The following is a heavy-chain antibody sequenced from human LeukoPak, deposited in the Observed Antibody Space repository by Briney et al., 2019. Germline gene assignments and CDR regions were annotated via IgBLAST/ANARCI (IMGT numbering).Heavy chain of an antibody. J-gene: IGHJ3*02. Sequence: GGSLRLSCAASGFTFRNYWMGWVRQAPGKGLEWVVNTKPDGTAEYYADSVRGRFTTSRDNANNFLYLQMNSLRGEDTAVYYCASKVYSSSSADAFDIWGQGTMVTVSS. CDR1: GFTFRNYW. CDR2: TKPDGTAE. D-gene: IGHD6-6*01. CDR3: ASKVYSSSSADAFDI. V-gene: IGHV3-7*03.